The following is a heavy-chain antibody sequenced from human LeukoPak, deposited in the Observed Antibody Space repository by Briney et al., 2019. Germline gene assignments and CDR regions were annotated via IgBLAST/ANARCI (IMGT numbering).Heavy chain of an antibody. J-gene: IGHJ1*01. CDR3: ARRRYYDGSGYLE. V-gene: IGHV4-39*01. CDR1: GDSISRSDSY. D-gene: IGHD3-22*01. Sequence: PSETLSLTCSVPGDSISRSDSYWDWIRQPPGTGLEWIGTIYYSGRTYYSPSLNSRVTMSVDTSSNQFSLNLRSVTAADTAVYYCARRRYYDGSGYLEWGQGTLLSVSS. CDR2: IYYSGRT.